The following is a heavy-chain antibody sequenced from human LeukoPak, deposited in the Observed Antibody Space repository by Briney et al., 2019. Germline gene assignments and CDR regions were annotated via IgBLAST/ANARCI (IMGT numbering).Heavy chain of an antibody. V-gene: IGHV3-33*01. CDR1: GFTFSSYG. CDR2: IWYDGSNK. D-gene: IGHD3-16*01. CDR3: ARDGGVIRFGGQDV. Sequence: GGSLRLSCAASGFTFSSYGMHWVRQAPGKGLEWVAVIWYDGSNKYYAHSVKGRFTISRDNAKNSLYLQMNSLRDEDTAVYYCARDGGVIRFGGQDVWGQGTTVTVS. J-gene: IGHJ6*02.